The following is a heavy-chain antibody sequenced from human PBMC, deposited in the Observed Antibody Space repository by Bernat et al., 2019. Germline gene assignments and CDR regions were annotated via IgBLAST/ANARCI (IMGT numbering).Heavy chain of an antibody. J-gene: IGHJ4*02. D-gene: IGHD3-10*01. CDR1: GFTFSSYA. CDR3: AKARGELPVALTDY. V-gene: IGHV3-23*01. CDR2: ISGSGGST. Sequence: EVQLLESGGGLVQPGGSLRLSCAASGFTFSSYAMSWVRQAPGKGLEWVSTISGSGGSTYYADSVKGRFTISRDNSKNTLYLQMNSLRAEDTAVYYCAKARGELPVALTDYWGQGTLVTVSS.